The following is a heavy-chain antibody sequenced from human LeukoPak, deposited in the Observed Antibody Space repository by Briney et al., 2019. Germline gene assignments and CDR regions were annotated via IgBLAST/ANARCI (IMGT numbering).Heavy chain of an antibody. CDR1: GFTFSSYS. CDR3: ARETPLQWLLPCFDY. D-gene: IGHD3-22*01. J-gene: IGHJ4*02. V-gene: IGHV3-21*01. CDR2: ISSSSSYI. Sequence: GGSLRLSCAASGFTFSSYSMNWVRQAPGKGLEWVSSISSSSSYIYYADSVKGRFTISRDNAKNSLYLQMNSLRAEDTAVYYCARETPLQWLLPCFDYWGQGTLVTVSS.